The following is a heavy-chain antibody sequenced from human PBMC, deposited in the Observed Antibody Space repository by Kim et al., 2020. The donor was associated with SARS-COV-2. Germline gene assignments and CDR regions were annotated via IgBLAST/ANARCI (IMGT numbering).Heavy chain of an antibody. Sequence: SETLSLTCTVSGASISRGGYYWTWIRQPPGGGLEWIGYISYSGSTSYNPSLKSRLTISLDTSKNQFSLTLRSVTAADTAGYYCARIAPTTIFGLVNDYWGQGTLVTVSS. D-gene: IGHD3-3*01. CDR2: ISYSGST. V-gene: IGHV4-31*03. CDR3: ARIAPTTIFGLVNDY. J-gene: IGHJ4*02. CDR1: GASISRGGYY.